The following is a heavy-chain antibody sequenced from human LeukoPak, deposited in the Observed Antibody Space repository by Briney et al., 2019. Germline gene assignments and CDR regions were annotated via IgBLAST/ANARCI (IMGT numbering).Heavy chain of an antibody. CDR1: GGSISSSSYY. J-gene: IGHJ5*02. CDR2: INHSGST. Sequence: SETLSLTCTVSGGSISSSSYYWGWIRQPPGKGLEWIGEINHSGSTNYNPSLKSRVTISVDTSKNQFSLKLSSVTAADTAVYYCARGRRSITMIVVVIAPHGPFDPWGQGTLVTVSS. V-gene: IGHV4-39*07. CDR3: ARGRRSITMIVVVIAPHGPFDP. D-gene: IGHD3-22*01.